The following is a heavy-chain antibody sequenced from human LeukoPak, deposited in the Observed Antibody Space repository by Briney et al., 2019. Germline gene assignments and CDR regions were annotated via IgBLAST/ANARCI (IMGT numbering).Heavy chain of an antibody. J-gene: IGHJ5*02. CDR1: GGSISSYY. Sequence: SSETLSLTCTVSGGSISSYYWSWLRQPPGRGLEWFGYIYYSGSTNYNPSLKSRVTISVDTPKNQFSLKLSSVTAADAAVYYCAGGFPDSGGWYLRWFDPWGQGTLVTVSS. CDR2: IYYSGST. D-gene: IGHD6-19*01. V-gene: IGHV4-59*08. CDR3: AGGFPDSGGWYLRWFDP.